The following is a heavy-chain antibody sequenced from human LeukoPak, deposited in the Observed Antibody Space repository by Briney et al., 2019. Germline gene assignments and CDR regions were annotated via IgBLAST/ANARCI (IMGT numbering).Heavy chain of an antibody. D-gene: IGHD6-13*01. CDR2: IYTSGST. Sequence: SETLSLTCTVSSRSISNYDWSWIRQPAGKGLEWIGRIYTSGSTNYNPSLKSRVTMSVDTSKKQFSLKLSSVTAADTAVYYCAKLTSSWYQDWYFDLWGRGTLVTVSS. CDR3: AKLTSSWYQDWYFDL. V-gene: IGHV4-4*07. CDR1: SRSISNYD. J-gene: IGHJ2*01.